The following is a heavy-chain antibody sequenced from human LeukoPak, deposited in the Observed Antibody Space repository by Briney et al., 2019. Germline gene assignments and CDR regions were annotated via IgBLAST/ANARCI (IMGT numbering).Heavy chain of an antibody. Sequence: GGSLRLSCAASGFTFSSYGMHWVRQAPGKGLEWVAVIWYDGSNKYYADSVKGRFTISRDNSKNTVYLQMNSLRAEDTAVYYCATESRPNDYWGQGTLVTVSS. J-gene: IGHJ4*02. V-gene: IGHV3-33*01. CDR3: ATESRPNDY. CDR2: IWYDGSNK. CDR1: GFTFSSYG.